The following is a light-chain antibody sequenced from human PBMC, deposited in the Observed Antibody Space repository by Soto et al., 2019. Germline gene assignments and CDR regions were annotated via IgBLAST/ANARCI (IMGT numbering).Light chain of an antibody. CDR3: AAWDDSLNGYV. Sequence: QSVLTQPPSASGTPGQRVTISCSGSSSNIGSNTVTWCQHLPGTAPKLLIYTNNERPSGVPDRFSGSKSGASASLAISGLQSGDEADYYCAAWDDSLNGYVFGTGTKVNVL. CDR2: TNN. J-gene: IGLJ1*01. V-gene: IGLV1-44*01. CDR1: SSNIGSNT.